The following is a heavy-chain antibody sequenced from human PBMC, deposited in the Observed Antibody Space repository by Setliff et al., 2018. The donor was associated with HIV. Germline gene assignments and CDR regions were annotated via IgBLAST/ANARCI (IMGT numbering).Heavy chain of an antibody. CDR3: ARSVPRYCSGGSCYPPLFDY. Sequence: SETLSLTCTVSGGSISSSSHYWGWIRQPPGKGLEWIGSIYYSGSTYYNPSLKSRVTISVDTSKNQLSLKLSSVTAADTAVYYCARSVPRYCSGGSCYPPLFDYWGQGTLVTVS. J-gene: IGHJ4*02. CDR1: GGSISSSSHY. CDR2: IYYSGST. V-gene: IGHV4-39*01. D-gene: IGHD2-15*01.